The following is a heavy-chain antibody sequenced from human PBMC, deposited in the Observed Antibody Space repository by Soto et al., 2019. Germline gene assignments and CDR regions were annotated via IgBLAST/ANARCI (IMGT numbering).Heavy chain of an antibody. V-gene: IGHV4-31*03. Sequence: TLSLTCSVSGAALNSGNYYWSWIRQVPGKGLEWIGHIYVTGAVDYNPSLRDRITISPDTSERQFSLNLRLVTAADTAVYYCARLRIATNNYKWFDPWGQGTLVTVSA. CDR1: GAALNSGNYY. J-gene: IGHJ5*02. CDR2: IYVTGAV. CDR3: ARLRIATNNYKWFDP. D-gene: IGHD2-21*01.